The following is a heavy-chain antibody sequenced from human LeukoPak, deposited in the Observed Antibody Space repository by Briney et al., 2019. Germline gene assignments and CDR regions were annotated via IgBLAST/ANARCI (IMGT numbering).Heavy chain of an antibody. V-gene: IGHV4-59*08. CDR2: IYFSGST. CDR1: GVSISGYY. D-gene: IGHD3-10*01. Sequence: SETLSLTCNVSGVSISGYYWSWIRQPPGKGLEWIGYIYFSGSTNYNPSLKSRVTISVDTSKNQFSLKLSSVTAADTAVYYCARRTMVRGVTIYYYYYYMDVWGKGTTVTISS. CDR3: ARRTMVRGVTIYYYYYYMDV. J-gene: IGHJ6*03.